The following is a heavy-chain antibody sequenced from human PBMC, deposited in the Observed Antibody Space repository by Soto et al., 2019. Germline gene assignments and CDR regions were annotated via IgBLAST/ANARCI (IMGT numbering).Heavy chain of an antibody. CDR2: IYPGDSDT. CDR1: GYSFTNYW. V-gene: IGHV5-51*01. Sequence: GESLKISCKGSGYSFTNYWIGWVRQMPGKGLEWMGIIYPGDSDTRYSPSFQGQVTISADKSISTAYLQWSSLKASDTAMYYCARLGIAVAGTFGMDVWGQGTTVTVSS. J-gene: IGHJ6*02. CDR3: ARLGIAVAGTFGMDV. D-gene: IGHD6-19*01.